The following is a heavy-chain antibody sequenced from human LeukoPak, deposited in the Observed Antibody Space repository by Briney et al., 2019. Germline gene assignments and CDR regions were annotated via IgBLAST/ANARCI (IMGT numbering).Heavy chain of an antibody. CDR3: ARDISHPENWFDH. Sequence: SETLSLTCAVYGGSFSGYYWGWIRQPPGKGLEWIGEINHSGDTNYSPSLKSRVTISVDTSKNQFSLKLSSVTAADTAVYYCARDISHPENWFDHWGQGTLVTVSS. CDR1: GGSFSGYY. CDR2: INHSGDT. V-gene: IGHV4-34*01. D-gene: IGHD5-12*01. J-gene: IGHJ5*02.